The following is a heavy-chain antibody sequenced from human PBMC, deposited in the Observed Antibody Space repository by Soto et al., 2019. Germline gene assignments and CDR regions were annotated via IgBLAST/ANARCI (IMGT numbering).Heavy chain of an antibody. CDR3: ARITYCGGDCYRGFDP. CDR2: IYHGST. CDR1: GGSISSYY. Sequence: SETLSLTCTVSGGSISSYYWSWIQQPPGKGLEWIGYIYHGSTYYNPSLKSRVTISVDRSKNQFSLKLSSVTAADTAVYYCARITYCGGDCYRGFDPWGQGTLVTVSS. V-gene: IGHV4-59*12. D-gene: IGHD2-21*02. J-gene: IGHJ5*02.